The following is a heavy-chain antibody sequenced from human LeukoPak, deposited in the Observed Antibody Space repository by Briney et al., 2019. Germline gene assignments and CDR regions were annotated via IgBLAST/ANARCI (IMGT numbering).Heavy chain of an antibody. Sequence: GGSLRLSCAASGFTVSSNYMSWVRQAPGKGLEWVSVIYSGGSTYYADSVKGRFSISRDNSKNTLYLQMNSLRAEDTAVYYCAKDYYYDSSGYYSGLDDYWGQGTLVTVSS. D-gene: IGHD3-22*01. J-gene: IGHJ4*02. CDR3: AKDYYYDSSGYYSGLDDY. CDR1: GFTVSSNY. CDR2: IYSGGST. V-gene: IGHV3-53*01.